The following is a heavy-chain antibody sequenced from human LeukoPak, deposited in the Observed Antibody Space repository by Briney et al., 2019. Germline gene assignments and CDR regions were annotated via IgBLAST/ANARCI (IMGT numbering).Heavy chain of an antibody. CDR1: GFTFSSYG. D-gene: IGHD2-21*02. V-gene: IGHV3-30*18. CDR3: AKGDIVVVTGALDI. Sequence: GGSLRLSCAASGFTFSSYGMHWVRQAPGKGLEWVAVMSYDGSNKYYADSVKGRFTISRDNSKNTLYLQMNSLRAEDTAVYYCAKGDIVVVTGALDIWGQGTMVTVSS. CDR2: MSYDGSNK. J-gene: IGHJ3*02.